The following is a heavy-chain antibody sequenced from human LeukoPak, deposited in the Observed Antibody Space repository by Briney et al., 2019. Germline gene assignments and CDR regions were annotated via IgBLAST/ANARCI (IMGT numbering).Heavy chain of an antibody. Sequence: GGSLRLSCKASGFIFSNYAMSWVRQAPGKGLEWVSIITGSGGDSYYTDSVKGRFTLSRDNSKNTLFLQMNSLRAEDTAVYFCAKKSLWSGPFDYWGQGTLVTV. CDR2: ITGSGGDS. CDR1: GFIFSNYA. V-gene: IGHV3-23*01. CDR3: AKKSLWSGPFDY. D-gene: IGHD3-3*01. J-gene: IGHJ4*02.